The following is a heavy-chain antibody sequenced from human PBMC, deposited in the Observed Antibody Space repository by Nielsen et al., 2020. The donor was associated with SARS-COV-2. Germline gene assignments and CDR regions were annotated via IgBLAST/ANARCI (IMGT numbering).Heavy chain of an antibody. D-gene: IGHD6-13*01. J-gene: IGHJ4*02. CDR3: ARDSGGAAAGLDY. V-gene: IGHV3-33*01. CDR1: GFTFSSYG. CDR2: IWYDGSNK. Sequence: GESLKISCAASGFTFSSYGMHWVRQAPGKGLEWVAVIWYDGSNKYYADSVKGRFTISRDNSKNSLYLQMNSLRAEDTAVYYCARDSGGAAAGLDYWGQGTLVTVSS.